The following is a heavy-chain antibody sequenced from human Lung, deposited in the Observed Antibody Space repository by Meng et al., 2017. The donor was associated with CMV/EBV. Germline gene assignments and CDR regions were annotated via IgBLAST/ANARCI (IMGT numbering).Heavy chain of an antibody. J-gene: IGHJ6*01. CDR3: ARPQDVVVIIPASFYYYVIDV. CDR2: IPYDESNK. D-gene: IGHD3-22*01. CDR1: GITISSYA. Sequence: SLCLXCAASGITISSYAMHWVRQAPGTGLEWVAVIPYDESNKSYADPVQGRFTISRDNSKNTLYLQMNSLRAEDKAVYYCARPQDVVVIIPASFYYYVIDVWXQGTTVTVSS. V-gene: IGHV3-30*04.